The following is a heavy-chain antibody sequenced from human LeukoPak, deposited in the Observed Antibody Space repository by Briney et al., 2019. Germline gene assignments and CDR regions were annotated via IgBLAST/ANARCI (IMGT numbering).Heavy chain of an antibody. CDR1: GLTVGANY. D-gene: IGHD1-26*01. V-gene: IGHV3-23*01. J-gene: IGHJ4*02. Sequence: GGSLRLSCAASGLTVGANYMNWVRQAPGKGLEWVSTVSGNGGGTYYADSVTGRFTISRDNPKNTLYLQMNSLRAEDTAVYFCARDLSIVGATADFDYWGQGTLVTVSS. CDR2: VSGNGGGT. CDR3: ARDLSIVGATADFDY.